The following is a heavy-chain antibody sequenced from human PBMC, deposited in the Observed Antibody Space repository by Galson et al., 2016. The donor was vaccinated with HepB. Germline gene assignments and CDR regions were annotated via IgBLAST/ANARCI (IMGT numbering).Heavy chain of an antibody. J-gene: IGHJ4*02. Sequence: SLRLSCAASGFMFSGYTMNWVRQAPGKGLEWVSSISGSSSYMYYADSVKGRFTISRDNAENSLYLQMNSLRADDTAVYYCARVTDYYYDRSGYQPPGAYFDYWGQGIPVTVSS. CDR1: GFMFSGYT. V-gene: IGHV3-21*01. CDR2: ISGSSSYM. D-gene: IGHD3-22*01. CDR3: ARVTDYYYDRSGYQPPGAYFDY.